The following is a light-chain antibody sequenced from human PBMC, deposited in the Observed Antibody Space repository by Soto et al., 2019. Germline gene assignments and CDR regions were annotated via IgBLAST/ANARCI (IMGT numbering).Light chain of an antibody. Sequence: QSVLTQSPSASASLGASVKLTCTLSSGHSSYAIAWHQQQPEKGPRYLMKLNSDGSHTKGDGIPDRFSGSSSGAERYLTISSLQSEDEADYYCHTWGSGAGVFGGGTKLTVL. V-gene: IGLV4-69*01. CDR1: SGHSSYA. CDR3: HTWGSGAGV. J-gene: IGLJ3*02. CDR2: LNSDGSH.